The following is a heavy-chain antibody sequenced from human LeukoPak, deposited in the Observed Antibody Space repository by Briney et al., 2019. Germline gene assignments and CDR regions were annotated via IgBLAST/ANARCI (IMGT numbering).Heavy chain of an antibody. CDR2: IYYSGSI. Sequence: SETLSLTCTVSGGSISNYYWSWLRLPPGKGLEWIGYIYYSGSINYNPSLKSRVTISVDTSSNQFSLKLNSVTAADTAVYYCARRAYGSGSFNRYHFDYWGQGTLVAVSS. CDR3: ARRAYGSGSFNRYHFDY. J-gene: IGHJ4*02. D-gene: IGHD3-10*01. CDR1: GGSISNYY. V-gene: IGHV4-59*08.